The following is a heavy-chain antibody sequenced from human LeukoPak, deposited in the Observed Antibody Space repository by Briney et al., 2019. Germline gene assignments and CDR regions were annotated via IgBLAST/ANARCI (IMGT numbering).Heavy chain of an antibody. D-gene: IGHD6-13*01. CDR3: ARVISSSWYVYYYYGMDV. J-gene: IGHJ6*02. CDR1: GGTFSSYA. Sequence: ASVKVSCKASGGTFSSYAISWVRQAPGQGLEWMGRIIPILGIANYAQKFQGRVTITADKSTSTAYMELSSLRSEDTAVYYCARVISSSWYVYYYYGMDVWGQGTTVTVSS. CDR2: IIPILGIA. V-gene: IGHV1-69*04.